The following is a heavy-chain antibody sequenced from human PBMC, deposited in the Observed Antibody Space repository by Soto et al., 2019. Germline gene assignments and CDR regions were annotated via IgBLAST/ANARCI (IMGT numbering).Heavy chain of an antibody. Sequence: QVQLQESGPGLVKPSGTLSLTCAVSGGSISSSNWWSWVRQPPGKGLEWIGEIYHSGSTNYNPSLKRRVTISVDKSKHQFPLKLSSVTAADTAVYYCARGRPAAAPNWFDPWGQGTLVTVSS. CDR1: GGSISSSNW. CDR3: ARGRPAAAPNWFDP. J-gene: IGHJ5*02. V-gene: IGHV4-4*02. D-gene: IGHD2-2*01. CDR2: IYHSGST.